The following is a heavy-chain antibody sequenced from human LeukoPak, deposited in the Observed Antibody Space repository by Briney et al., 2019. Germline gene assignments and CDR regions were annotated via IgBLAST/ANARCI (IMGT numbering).Heavy chain of an antibody. CDR1: GFIVRTNY. Sequence: PGGSLRLSCAASGFIVRTNYINWVRQAPGKGLEWVSVIFSDGSTYYTDSVRGRFTISRDNSMNTVYLQMNSLRAEDTAVYYCARVKWLDVWGSGTTVTVPS. D-gene: IGHD2-15*01. J-gene: IGHJ6*04. CDR3: ARVKWLDV. V-gene: IGHV3-53*01. CDR2: IFSDGST.